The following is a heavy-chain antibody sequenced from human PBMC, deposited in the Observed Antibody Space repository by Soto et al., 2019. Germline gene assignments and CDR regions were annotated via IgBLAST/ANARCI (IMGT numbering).Heavy chain of an antibody. CDR1: GFTFSSYS. Sequence: GGSLRLSCAASGFTFSSYSMNWVRQAPGKGLEWVSYISSSSSTIYYADSVKGRFTISRDNAKNSLYLQMNSLRDEDTAVYYCASSLQWELLGIDYWGQGTLVTVSS. J-gene: IGHJ4*02. CDR2: ISSSSSTI. V-gene: IGHV3-48*02. D-gene: IGHD1-26*01. CDR3: ASSLQWELLGIDY.